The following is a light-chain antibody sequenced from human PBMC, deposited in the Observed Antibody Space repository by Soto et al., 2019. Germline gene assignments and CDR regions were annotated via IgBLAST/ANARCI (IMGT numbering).Light chain of an antibody. CDR3: QVYGRTGGVYVV. CDR2: GNT. Sequence: QSVLTQPPSVSGAPGQRVTISCTGSRSNLGAGHDVHWYQQLPGAAPKLLIYGNTNRPSGVPERFSGSKSGTSASLAITGLQTEDEAGYYWQVYGRTGGVYVVFGGGTKLTVL. J-gene: IGLJ2*01. CDR1: RSNLGAGHD. V-gene: IGLV1-40*01.